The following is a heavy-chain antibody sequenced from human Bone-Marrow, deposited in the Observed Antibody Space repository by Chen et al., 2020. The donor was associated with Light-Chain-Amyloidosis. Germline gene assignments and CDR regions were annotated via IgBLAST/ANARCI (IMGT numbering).Heavy chain of an antibody. CDR1: GYTFTGYY. V-gene: IGHV1-2*02. J-gene: IGHJ3*02. D-gene: IGHD2-21*02. Sequence: QVQLVQSGAEAKKPGASVKVSCKASGYTFTGYYMHWVRQAPGQGLEWMGWINPNSGGTTYAQKFQGRVTMTRDTSISTAYMELSRLRSDDTAVYYCARDFDCGGDCYRPAFDIWGQGTMVTVSS. CDR3: ARDFDCGGDCYRPAFDI. CDR2: INPNSGGT.